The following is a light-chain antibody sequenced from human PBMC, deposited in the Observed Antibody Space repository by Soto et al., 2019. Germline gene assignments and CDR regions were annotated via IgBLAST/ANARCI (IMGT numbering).Light chain of an antibody. Sequence: ETVLTQSPGTLSLSAGERATLSCRASQSVASGYLVWYQQKPGQTPTVLIYGASTRAAGIPDRFSGSGSGIDFTLTISRLEPEDFAVYYCQLYESSPTFGQGTKVEMK. J-gene: IGKJ1*01. CDR2: GAS. CDR1: QSVASGY. V-gene: IGKV3-20*01. CDR3: QLYESSPT.